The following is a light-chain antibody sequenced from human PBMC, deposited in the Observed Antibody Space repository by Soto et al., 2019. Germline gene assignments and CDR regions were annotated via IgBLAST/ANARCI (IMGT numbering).Light chain of an antibody. Sequence: QSALTQPPSASGSPGQSVTISCTGTSSDVGGHNYVSWYQQHPGKAPKLMIYEVSKRPSGVPDRFSDSKSGNTASLTVSGLQAEDEADYYCSSYAGSNNLVFGGGTKLTVL. CDR3: SSYAGSNNLV. J-gene: IGLJ2*01. V-gene: IGLV2-8*01. CDR2: EVS. CDR1: SSDVGGHNY.